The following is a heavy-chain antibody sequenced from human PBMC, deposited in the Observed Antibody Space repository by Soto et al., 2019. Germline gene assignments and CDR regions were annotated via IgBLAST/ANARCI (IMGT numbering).Heavy chain of an antibody. CDR3: AAVSYGDPYYFDY. V-gene: IGHV1-58*02. CDR2: IVVGSGNT. D-gene: IGHD4-17*01. CDR1: GFTFASPA. J-gene: IGHJ4*02. Sequence: VKVSCKASGFTFASPAMQLVRQARGQRLEWIGWIVVGSGNTNYAQKFQERVTITRDMSTSTAYMELSSLRSEDTAVYYCAAVSYGDPYYFDYWGQGTLVTVSS.